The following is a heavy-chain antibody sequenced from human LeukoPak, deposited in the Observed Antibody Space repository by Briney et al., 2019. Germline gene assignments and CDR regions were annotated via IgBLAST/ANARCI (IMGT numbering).Heavy chain of an antibody. CDR3: ARRSEYDYVWGSYRYLDY. CDR1: GYTFTSYG. J-gene: IGHJ4*02. Sequence: ASVKVSCKASGYTFTSYGISWVRQAPGQGLEWMGWISAYNGNTNYAQKLQGRVTMTTDTSTSTAYMELRSLRSDDTAVYYCARRSEYDYVWGSYRYLDYWGQGTQVTVSS. V-gene: IGHV1-18*01. D-gene: IGHD3-16*02. CDR2: ISAYNGNT.